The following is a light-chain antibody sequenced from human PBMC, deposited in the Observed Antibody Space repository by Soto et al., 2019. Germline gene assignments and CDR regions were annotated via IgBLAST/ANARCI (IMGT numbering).Light chain of an antibody. CDR2: EVS. CDR1: SSDVGGYNY. CDR3: SSYAGSNNPLYV. J-gene: IGLJ1*01. V-gene: IGLV2-8*01. Sequence: QPVLTQPPSASGSPGQSVTISCTGTSSDVGGYNYVSWYQQHPGKAPKLMIYEVSKRPSGVPDRFSGSKSGNTASLTVSGLQAEDEADYYCSSYAGSNNPLYVFGTGTQLTVL.